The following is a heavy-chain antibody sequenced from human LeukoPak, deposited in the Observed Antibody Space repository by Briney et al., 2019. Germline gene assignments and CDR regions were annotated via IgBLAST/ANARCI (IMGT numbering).Heavy chain of an antibody. J-gene: IGHJ4*02. CDR3: AINVDTAMGVFDY. CDR2: IYTSGST. CDR1: GGSISSSSYY. V-gene: IGHV4-39*07. D-gene: IGHD5-18*01. Sequence: SETLSLTCTVSGGSISSSSYYWGWIRQPPGKGLEWIGRIYTSGSTNYNPSLKSRVTISVDTSKNQFSLKLSSVTAADTAVYYCAINVDTAMGVFDYWGQGTLVTVSS.